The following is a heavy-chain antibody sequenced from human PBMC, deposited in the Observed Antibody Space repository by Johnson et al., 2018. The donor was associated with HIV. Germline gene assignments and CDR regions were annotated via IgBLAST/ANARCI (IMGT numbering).Heavy chain of an antibody. D-gene: IGHD3-22*01. Sequence: QVQLVESGGGVVQPGRSLRLSCAASGFTFSNFAMHWVRQAPGKGLEWVVVISYDGRNKYYADSVKGRFTISRDNAKNSLYLQMNSLRAEDTALYYCARERYYYDSSGSYNPHAFAIWGQGTMVTVSS. V-gene: IGHV3-30*04. CDR1: GFTFSNFA. CDR3: ARERYYYDSSGSYNPHAFAI. J-gene: IGHJ3*02. CDR2: ISYDGRNK.